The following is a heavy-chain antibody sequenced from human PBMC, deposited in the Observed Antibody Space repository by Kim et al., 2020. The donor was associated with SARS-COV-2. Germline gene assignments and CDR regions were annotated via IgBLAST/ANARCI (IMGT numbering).Heavy chain of an antibody. CDR2: IGTSGTT. J-gene: IGHJ4*02. V-gene: IGHV3-23*01. D-gene: IGHD6-13*01. Sequence: GGSLRLSCVASGFTLSSYAMTWVRQAQGKGLNWVSVIGTSGTTSYPDSVKGRFTISRNDSKNTLFLQMNSLRAEDTAVYYCVRGGSWLEYWGQGALVNVSS. CDR1: GFTLSSYA. CDR3: VRGGSWLEY.